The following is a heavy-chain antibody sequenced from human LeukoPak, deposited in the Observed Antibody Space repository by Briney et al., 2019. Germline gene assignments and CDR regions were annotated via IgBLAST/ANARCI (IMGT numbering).Heavy chain of an antibody. J-gene: IGHJ4*02. V-gene: IGHV1-46*01. D-gene: IGHD1-26*01. CDR3: ARMNLWGSYYI. CDR2: INPSDGTT. CDR1: GYTFINHG. Sequence: ASVKVSCKASGYTFINHGISWVRQAPGQGLEWMGIINPSDGTTTYAQKFQGRVTMTRDMSTSTVYMELSSLRSEDTAVYYCARMNLWGSYYIWGQGTLVTVSS.